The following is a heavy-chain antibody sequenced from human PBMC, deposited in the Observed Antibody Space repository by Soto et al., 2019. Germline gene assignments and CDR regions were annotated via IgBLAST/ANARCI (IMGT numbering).Heavy chain of an antibody. D-gene: IGHD3-22*01. CDR2: ISAYNGNT. CDR3: ASASYYYDRSGYSDAFDI. CDR1: GYTFTSYG. J-gene: IGHJ3*02. Sequence: ASVKVSCKASGYTFTSYGISWVRKAPGQGLEWMGWISAYNGNTNYAQKLQGRVTMTTDTSTSTAYMELRSLRSDDTAVYYCASASYYYDRSGYSDAFDIWGQGTMFTVSS. V-gene: IGHV1-18*01.